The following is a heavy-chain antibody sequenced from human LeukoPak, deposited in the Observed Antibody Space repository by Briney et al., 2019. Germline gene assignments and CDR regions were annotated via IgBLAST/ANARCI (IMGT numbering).Heavy chain of an antibody. Sequence: GGSLRLSCAASGFTVSSNYMSWVRQAPGKGLEWVSVIYSGGSTYYADSVKGRFTISRDNSKNTLYLQMNSLRAEDTAVYYCARGFPYYYGSGSSHFDYWGQGTLVTVSP. CDR3: ARGFPYYYGSGSSHFDY. V-gene: IGHV3-53*01. D-gene: IGHD3-10*01. CDR1: GFTVSSNY. J-gene: IGHJ4*02. CDR2: IYSGGST.